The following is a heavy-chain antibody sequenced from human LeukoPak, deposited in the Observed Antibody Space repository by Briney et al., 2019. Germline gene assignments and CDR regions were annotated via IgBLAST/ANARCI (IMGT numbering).Heavy chain of an antibody. CDR3: AREAAAGTLAFPIFDY. CDR1: GGSISTYY. CDR2: IYYSGST. D-gene: IGHD6-13*01. V-gene: IGHV4-59*01. Sequence: PSETLSLTCTVSGGSISTYYWSWIRQPPGKGLEWIGYIYYSGSTNYNPSLKSRVTISVDTSKNQFSLKLSSVTAADTAVYYCAREAAAGTLAFPIFDYWGQGTLVTVSS. J-gene: IGHJ4*02.